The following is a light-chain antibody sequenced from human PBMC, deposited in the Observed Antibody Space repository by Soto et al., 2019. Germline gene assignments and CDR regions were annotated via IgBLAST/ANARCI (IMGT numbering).Light chain of an antibody. CDR3: QQYETFSGT. CDR2: DAS. J-gene: IGKJ1*01. V-gene: IGKV1-5*01. CDR1: QSVSGW. Sequence: DIPMTQSPSTLSASFLDTVKVTCRASQSVSGWLAWYQQKPGEAPKLLIYDASALPRGVPSRFSGSGSGTKFTLTIASLQPDDFATYYCQQYETFSGTFGPGTKVDIK.